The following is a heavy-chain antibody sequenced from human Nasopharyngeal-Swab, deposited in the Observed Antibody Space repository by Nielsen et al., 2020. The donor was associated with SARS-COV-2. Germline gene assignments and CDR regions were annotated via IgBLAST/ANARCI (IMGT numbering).Heavy chain of an antibody. CDR3: ARRYSSGWYGQH. D-gene: IGHD6-19*01. Sequence: SETLSLTCAVYGGSFSGYYWSWIRQPPGKGLEWIGEINHSGSTNYNPSLKSRATISVDTSKNQFSLKLSSVNAADTAVYYCARRYSSGWYGQHWGQGTLVTVSS. V-gene: IGHV4-34*01. CDR2: INHSGST. J-gene: IGHJ1*01. CDR1: GGSFSGYY.